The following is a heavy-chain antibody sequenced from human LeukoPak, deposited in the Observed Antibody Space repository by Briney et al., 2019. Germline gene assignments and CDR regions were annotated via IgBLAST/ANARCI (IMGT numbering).Heavy chain of an antibody. CDR3: ARDPIELATTRRAFDI. V-gene: IGHV3-23*01. CDR2: ISNSGGST. D-gene: IGHD5-24*01. CDR1: GFTFSSYV. J-gene: IGHJ3*02. Sequence: PGGSLRLSCAASGFTFSSYVMSWVRQAPGKGLEWVSSISNSGGSTYYADSVKGRFTISRDNSKNTLYLQMNSLRAEDTAVYYCARDPIELATTRRAFDIWGQGTMVTVSS.